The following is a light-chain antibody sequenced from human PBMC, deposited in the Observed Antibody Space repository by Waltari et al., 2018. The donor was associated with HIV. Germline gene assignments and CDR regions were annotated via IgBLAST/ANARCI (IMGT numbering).Light chain of an antibody. CDR3: QSYDSRLRAVV. Sequence: QSVLTQPPSVSGAPGQRVTISCHGRRSHTGPGYDLHWYQHLPGTAPKLLIYGNNNRPSGVPDRFSGSKSGTSVSLAITGLQAEDEADYFCQSYDSRLRAVVFGGGTKLTVL. CDR1: RSHTGPGYD. CDR2: GNN. V-gene: IGLV1-40*01. J-gene: IGLJ2*01.